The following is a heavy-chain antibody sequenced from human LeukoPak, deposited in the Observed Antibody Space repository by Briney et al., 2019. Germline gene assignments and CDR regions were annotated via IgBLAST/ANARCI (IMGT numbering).Heavy chain of an antibody. D-gene: IGHD6-19*01. CDR1: GYTFTGYY. V-gene: IGHV1-2*02. CDR2: INPNSGGT. CDR3: ARAEQWLVLSPPTGYY. Sequence: ASVKVSCKASGYTFTGYYMHWVRQAPGQGLEWMGWINPNSGGTNYAQKFQGRVTMTRDTSISTAYMELSRLRSDDTAVYYCARAEQWLVLSPPTGYYWGQGTLVTVSS. J-gene: IGHJ4*02.